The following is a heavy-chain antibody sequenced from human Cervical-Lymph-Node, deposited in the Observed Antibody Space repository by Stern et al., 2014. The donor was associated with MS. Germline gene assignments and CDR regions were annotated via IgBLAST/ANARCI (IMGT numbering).Heavy chain of an antibody. D-gene: IGHD1-26*01. V-gene: IGHV3-33*01. CDR3: ARGGDFKWAVRSQFFDY. Sequence: DQLVESGGGVVQPGRSLRLSCAASGFTFRRYGIHWVRQAPGKGLEWVAVVWSDGTTTPYSDSVKGRVTSSRDNPRQTVYLQMDNLRVEDTAIYFCARGGDFKWAVRSQFFDYWGQGTLITVSS. CDR2: VWSDGTTT. CDR1: GFTFRRYG. J-gene: IGHJ4*02.